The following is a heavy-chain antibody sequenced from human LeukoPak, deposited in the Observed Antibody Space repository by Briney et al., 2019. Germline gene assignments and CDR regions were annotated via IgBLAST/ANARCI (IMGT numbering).Heavy chain of an antibody. V-gene: IGHV3-23*01. J-gene: IGHJ5*02. D-gene: IGHD3-3*01. CDR3: AKEYDLWHEQGNWFET. CDR2: INDDTP. CDR1: GFSFNTYS. Sequence: QPGGSLRLSCTTSGFSFNTYSISWVRQAPGKGLEWVSAINDDTPYYTDSVKGRFTVSRDNSRDTLYLHLNSLRAEDTAIYYCAKEYDLWHEQGNWFETWGQGVLVTVSS.